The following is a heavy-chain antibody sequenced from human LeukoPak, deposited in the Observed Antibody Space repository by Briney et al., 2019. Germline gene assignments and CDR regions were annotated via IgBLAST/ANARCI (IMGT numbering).Heavy chain of an antibody. CDR2: ISGSSSYI. J-gene: IGHJ5*02. CDR1: GFTFSDYY. CDR3: ARAETTVTRPHWFDP. D-gene: IGHD4-17*01. Sequence: PGGSLRLSCAASGFTFSDYYMNWIRQAPGKGLEWVSYISGSSSYIYYADSVKGRFTISRDNAKNSLYLQMNSLRAEDTAVYYCARAETTVTRPHWFDPWGQGTRVTVSS. V-gene: IGHV3-11*04.